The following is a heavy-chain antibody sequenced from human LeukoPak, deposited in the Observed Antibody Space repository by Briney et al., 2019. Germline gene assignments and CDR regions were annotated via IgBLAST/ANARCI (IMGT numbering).Heavy chain of an antibody. CDR2: IVPILGIA. CDR1: GGTFSSYA. D-gene: IGHD7-27*01. Sequence: SVKVSCKASGGTFSSYAISWVRQAPGQGLEWMGRIVPILGIANYAQKFQGRVTITADKSTSTAYMELSSLRSEDTAVYYCATGGTRGAYYGMDVWGQGTTVTVSS. J-gene: IGHJ6*02. CDR3: ATGGTRGAYYGMDV. V-gene: IGHV1-69*04.